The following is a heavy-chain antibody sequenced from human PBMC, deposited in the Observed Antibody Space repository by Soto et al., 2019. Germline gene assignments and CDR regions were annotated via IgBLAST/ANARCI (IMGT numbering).Heavy chain of an antibody. CDR3: ARTSMITFGAFIGGGPTYNWFDP. J-gene: IGHJ5*02. D-gene: IGHD3-16*02. CDR1: GFTFSSYT. Sequence: PGGSLRLSCAASGFTFSSYTMNWVRQAPGKGLEWVSSISGTTCHIYYADSVKGRFTISTDNAKNSLYLQMNHLGAEDTAVYYCARTSMITFGAFIGGGPTYNWFDPWGQGTLVTVSS. V-gene: IGHV3-21*01. CDR2: ISGTTCHI.